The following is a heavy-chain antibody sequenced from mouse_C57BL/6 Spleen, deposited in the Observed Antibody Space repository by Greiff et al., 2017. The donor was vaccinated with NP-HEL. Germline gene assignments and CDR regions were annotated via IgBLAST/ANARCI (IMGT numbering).Heavy chain of an antibody. V-gene: IGHV1-59*01. J-gene: IGHJ4*01. D-gene: IGHD2-1*01. CDR1: GYTFTSYW. CDR2: IDPSDSYT. CDR3: ARGAYGNAYAMDY. Sequence: QVQLQQPGAELVRPGTSVKLSCKASGYTFTSYWMHWVKQRPGQGLEWIGVIDPSDSYTNYNQKFKGKATLTVDTSSSTAYMQLSSLTSEDSAVYYCARGAYGNAYAMDYWGQGTSVTVSS.